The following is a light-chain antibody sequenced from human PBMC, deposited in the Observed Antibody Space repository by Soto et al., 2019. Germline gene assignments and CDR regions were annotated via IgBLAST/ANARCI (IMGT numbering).Light chain of an antibody. Sequence: PGDRASLSCGASQSISSSFLAWYQQKPGQAPRLLIYGASSRATGIPDRFSGTGSETDFTLTISRLEPEDFAVYYCQQYDNSPLTFGHGTRLESK. CDR1: QSISSSF. CDR2: GAS. CDR3: QQYDNSPLT. V-gene: IGKV3-20*01. J-gene: IGKJ5*01.